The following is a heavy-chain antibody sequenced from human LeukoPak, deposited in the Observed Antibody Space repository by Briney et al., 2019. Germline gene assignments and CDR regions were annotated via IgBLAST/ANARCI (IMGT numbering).Heavy chain of an antibody. CDR3: ARGKVVAGTPGQNSLDS. D-gene: IGHD6-19*01. J-gene: IGHJ4*02. CDR1: GGSISTYY. CDR2: IYTSGST. V-gene: IGHV4-4*07. Sequence: SETLSLTCTVSGGSISTYYWNWIRQPAGKGLEWIGRIYTSGSTNYNPSLKSRVSMSVDTSKNQFSLKLSSVTAADTAVYYCARGKVVAGTPGQNSLDSWGQGTLVTVSS.